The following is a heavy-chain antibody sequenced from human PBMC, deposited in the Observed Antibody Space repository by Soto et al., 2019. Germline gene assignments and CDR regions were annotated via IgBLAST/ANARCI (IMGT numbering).Heavy chain of an antibody. CDR1: GYSFTSYW. J-gene: IGHJ5*02. D-gene: IGHD2-2*01. V-gene: IGHV5-51*01. CDR2: IYPGDSDT. CDR3: ARTLGYCSSTSCPPFWFNP. Sequence: SGESLKISCKGSGYSFTSYWIGWVRQMPGKGLEWMGIIYPGDSDTRYSPSFQGQVTISADRSISTAYLQWSSLKASDTAMYYCARTLGYCSSTSCPPFWFNPWGQGTLVTVSS.